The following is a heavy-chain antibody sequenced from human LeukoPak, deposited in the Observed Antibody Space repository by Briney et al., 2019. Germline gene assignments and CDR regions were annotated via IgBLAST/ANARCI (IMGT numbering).Heavy chain of an antibody. V-gene: IGHV1-8*02. D-gene: IGHD3-10*01. Sequence: ASVKVSCKASGYTFTSYGISWVRQAPGQGLEWMGWMNPNSGNTGYAQKFQGRVTMTRNTSISTAYMELSSLRSEDTAVYYCARGWAITVRGVNYWYFDLWGRGTLVTVSS. CDR3: ARGWAITVRGVNYWYFDL. CDR2: MNPNSGNT. J-gene: IGHJ2*01. CDR1: GYTFTSYG.